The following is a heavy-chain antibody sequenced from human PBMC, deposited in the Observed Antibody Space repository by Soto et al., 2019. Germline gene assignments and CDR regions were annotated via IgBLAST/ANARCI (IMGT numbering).Heavy chain of an antibody. CDR3: ARAHDFWGGRQQPIGS. CDR2: INHVGIT. J-gene: IGHJ4*02. CDR1: GFTFSSFE. Sequence: GSLRLSCAASGFTFSSFEMNWVRQAPGKGLEWLGDINHVGITNYNPSLKSRVSIPVDTSKSQFSLKLSSVTAADTAVYYCARAHDFWGGRQQPIGSWGQGTLVTVSS. D-gene: IGHD3-3*01. V-gene: IGHV4-34*01.